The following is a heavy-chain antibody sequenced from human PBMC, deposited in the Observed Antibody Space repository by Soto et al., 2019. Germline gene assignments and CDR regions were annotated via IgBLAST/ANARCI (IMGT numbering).Heavy chain of an antibody. CDR1: GGSISGYY. V-gene: IGHV4-4*07. Sequence: QVQLQESGPGLVKPSETLSLTCTVSGGSISGYYWTWIRQPAGKGLEWIGRKHTSGTTNYNPSLKSRFTMSIGTSTNKFSLNLSSVTAADTAVYYCARGGEFYVLDVWGQGTTVAVSS. D-gene: IGHD3-16*01. J-gene: IGHJ6*02. CDR3: ARGGEFYVLDV. CDR2: KHTSGTT.